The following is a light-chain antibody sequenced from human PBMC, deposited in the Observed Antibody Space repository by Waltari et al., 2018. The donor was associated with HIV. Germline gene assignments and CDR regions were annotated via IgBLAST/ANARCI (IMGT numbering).Light chain of an antibody. CDR3: SAWDRSLSAVV. Sequence: QAGLTQPPSVSKGLRQTATLTCTGNSDNVGNQGATWLQQHQGHHPKLLFYRDNKRPSGISERFSASRSGNTDSLTITGLQPEDEADYICSAWDRSLSAVVFGGGTTLIVL. CDR1: SDNVGNQG. V-gene: IGLV10-54*04. CDR2: RDN. J-gene: IGLJ2*01.